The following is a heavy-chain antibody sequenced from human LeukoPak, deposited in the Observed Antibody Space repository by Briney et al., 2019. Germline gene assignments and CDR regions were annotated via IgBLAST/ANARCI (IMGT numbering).Heavy chain of an antibody. J-gene: IGHJ4*02. CDR3: AREPGHDYGDEYYFDY. CDR1: GGSFSGYY. V-gene: IGHV4-34*01. D-gene: IGHD4-17*01. CDR2: INHSGST. Sequence: SETLSLTCAVYGGSFSGYYWSWIRQPPGKGLEWIGEINHSGSTNYNPSLKSRVTISVDTSKNQFSLKPSSVTAADTAVYYCAREPGHDYGDEYYFDYWGQGTLVTVSS.